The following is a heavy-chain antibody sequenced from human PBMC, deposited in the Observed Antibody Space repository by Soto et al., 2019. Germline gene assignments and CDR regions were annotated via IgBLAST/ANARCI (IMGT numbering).Heavy chain of an antibody. CDR3: ARDSDYYKADY. CDR1: GFTFSDYW. D-gene: IGHD2-21*02. CDR2: IMKDGGVK. J-gene: IGHJ4*02. V-gene: IGHV3-7*01. Sequence: EVQLVESGGGLVQPGGSLRLSCAASGFTFSDYWMGWVRQAPGKGLEWVATIMKDGGVKKYVDSVKGRFTISRDNAKNSLFLQMTSLRAEDTAVYYCARDSDYYKADYWGQGTLVTVSS.